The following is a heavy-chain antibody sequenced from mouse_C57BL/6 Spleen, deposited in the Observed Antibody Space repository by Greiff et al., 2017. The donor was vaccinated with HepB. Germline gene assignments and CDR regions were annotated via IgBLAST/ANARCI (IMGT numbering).Heavy chain of an antibody. Sequence: QVQLQQSGAELVMPGASVKLSCKASGYTFTSYWMHWVKQRPGQGLEWIGEIDPSDSYTNYNQKFKGKSTLTVDNSSSTAYMQLSSLTSEDSAVYYCARTDYYGSSPAWFAYWGQGTLVTVSA. V-gene: IGHV1-69*01. J-gene: IGHJ3*01. CDR2: IDPSDSYT. CDR1: GYTFTSYW. D-gene: IGHD1-1*01. CDR3: ARTDYYGSSPAWFAY.